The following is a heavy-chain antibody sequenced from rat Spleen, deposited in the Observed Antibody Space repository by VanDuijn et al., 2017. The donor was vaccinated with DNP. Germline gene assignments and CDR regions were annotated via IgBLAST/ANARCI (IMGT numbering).Heavy chain of an antibody. CDR3: ARWSNFFDY. J-gene: IGHJ2*01. V-gene: IGHV3-1*01. Sequence: EVQLQESGPGLVKPSQSLSLPCSVTGYSITTTYWGWIRKFPGNKMEWIGHISYSGSTGYNPSLKSRISITRDTSKNQFFLQLNSVTTEDTATYYCARWSNFFDYWGQGVMVTVSS. CDR1: GYSITTTY. CDR2: ISYSGST.